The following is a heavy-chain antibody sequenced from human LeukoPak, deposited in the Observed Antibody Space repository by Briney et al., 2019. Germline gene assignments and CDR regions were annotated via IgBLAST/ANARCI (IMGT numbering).Heavy chain of an antibody. D-gene: IGHD3-22*01. CDR2: ISNSSSYI. J-gene: IGHJ6*02. CDR1: GFTFSSYS. Sequence: GGSLRLSCAASGFTFSSYSMNWVRQAPGKGLEWVSSISNSSSYIYYADSVKGRFTISRDNAKNSLYLQMNSLRAEDTAVYYCARDRDSSGYYYGMDVWGQGTTVTVSS. CDR3: ARDRDSSGYYYGMDV. V-gene: IGHV3-21*01.